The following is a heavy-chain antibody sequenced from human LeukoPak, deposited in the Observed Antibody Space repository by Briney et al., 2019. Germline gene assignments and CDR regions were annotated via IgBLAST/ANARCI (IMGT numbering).Heavy chain of an antibody. Sequence: GGSLRLSCAASGFTFGSYGMHWVRQAPGKGLEWVAVIWYDGSNKYYADSVKGRFTISRDNSKNTLYLQMNSLRAEDTAVYYCAKDSSGYSPLDYWGQGTLVTVSS. D-gene: IGHD3-22*01. J-gene: IGHJ4*02. CDR2: IWYDGSNK. CDR1: GFTFGSYG. CDR3: AKDSSGYSPLDY. V-gene: IGHV3-33*06.